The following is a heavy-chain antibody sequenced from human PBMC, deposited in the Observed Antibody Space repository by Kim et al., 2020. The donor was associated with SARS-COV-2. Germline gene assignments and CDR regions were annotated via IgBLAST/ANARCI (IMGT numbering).Heavy chain of an antibody. CDR2: IYDTGST. Sequence: SETLSLTCAVSGDSIASSSWWSWVRQPPGKGLEWIGEIYDTGSTNYNPSLGGRVTMSADRSKNQFSLNLASVTAADTAVYYCARESWYLDYWGQGTLVTV. J-gene: IGHJ4*02. CDR3: ARESWYLDY. CDR1: GDSIASSSW. V-gene: IGHV4-4*02.